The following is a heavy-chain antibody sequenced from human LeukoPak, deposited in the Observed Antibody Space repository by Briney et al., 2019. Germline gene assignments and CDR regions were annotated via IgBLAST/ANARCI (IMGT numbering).Heavy chain of an antibody. Sequence: GGSLRLSCAASGFTFSSYSMNWVRQAPGKGLEWVSSISSSSSYIYYADSVKGRFTISRDNSKNTLYLQMNSLRAEDTAVYYCAKDLGAGSSSDYWGQGTLVTVSS. D-gene: IGHD3-16*01. CDR3: AKDLGAGSSSDY. V-gene: IGHV3-21*04. J-gene: IGHJ4*02. CDR2: ISSSSSYI. CDR1: GFTFSSYS.